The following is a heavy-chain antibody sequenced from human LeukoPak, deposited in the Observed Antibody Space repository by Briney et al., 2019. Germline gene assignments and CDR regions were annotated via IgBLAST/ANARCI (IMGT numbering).Heavy chain of an antibody. D-gene: IGHD3-22*01. CDR1: GGSISSYY. CDR2: IFTSGST. J-gene: IGHJ5*02. V-gene: IGHV4-4*09. Sequence: SETLSLTCTVSGGSISSYYWSWIRQPPGKGREWIGYIFTSGSTNYNPSLKSRVTISVDTSKNQFSLKLSSVTAADTAVYYCARTIHYYDSSGYPYNWFDPWGQGTLVTVSS. CDR3: ARTIHYYDSSGYPYNWFDP.